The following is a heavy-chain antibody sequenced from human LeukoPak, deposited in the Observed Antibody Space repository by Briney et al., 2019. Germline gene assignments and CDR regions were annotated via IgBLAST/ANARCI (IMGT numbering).Heavy chain of an antibody. CDR3: ARDYYDSILYYGMDV. D-gene: IGHD3-22*01. Sequence: ASVKVSCKASGYTFTGYYMHWVRQAPGQGLEWMGWINPNSGGTNYAQKFQGRVTMTRDTSISTAYMELSRLRSDDTAVYYCARDYYDSILYYGMDVWGQGTTVTVSS. CDR1: GYTFTGYY. V-gene: IGHV1-2*02. CDR2: INPNSGGT. J-gene: IGHJ6*02.